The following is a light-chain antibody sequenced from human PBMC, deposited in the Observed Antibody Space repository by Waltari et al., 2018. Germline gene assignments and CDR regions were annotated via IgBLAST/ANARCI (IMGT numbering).Light chain of an antibody. CDR2: DNN. CDR1: GSNIGTTF. CDR3: GTWDSSLSVV. J-gene: IGLJ2*01. Sequence: SVLTQPPSVSAAPGPKVTISCSGRGSNIGTTFVSWYQPLPGTAPKLLIFDNNKRPSGIPDRFSGSKSGSSATLGIAGLQTGDEAEYYCGTWDSSLSVVFGGGTKLTVL. V-gene: IGLV1-51*01.